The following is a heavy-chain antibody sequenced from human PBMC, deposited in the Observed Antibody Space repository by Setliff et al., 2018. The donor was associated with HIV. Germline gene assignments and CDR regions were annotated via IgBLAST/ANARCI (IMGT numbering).Heavy chain of an antibody. D-gene: IGHD3-16*02. V-gene: IGHV1-8*01. CDR2: INPNSGNI. J-gene: IGHJ4*02. CDR1: GYTFTSYD. CDR3: ARALSGYDYVWGSYRYYHFDY. Sequence: ASVKVSCKASGYTFTSYDINWVRQATGQGLEWMAWINPNSGNIDYAQKFQGRVTMTRNTSISTAYMELSSLRSEDTAVYYCARALSGYDYVWGSYRYYHFDYWGQGTLVTVSS.